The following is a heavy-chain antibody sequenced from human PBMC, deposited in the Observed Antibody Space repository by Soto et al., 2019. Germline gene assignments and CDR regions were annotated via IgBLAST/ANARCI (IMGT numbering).Heavy chain of an antibody. V-gene: IGHV4-30-2*01. CDR2: IYHSRST. CDR3: ARGMTTVTTFVY. Sequence: QLQLQESGSGLVKPSQTLSLTCAVSGGSISSGGYSCNWIRQPPGKGLEWIGYIYHSRSTYYNPSLKSRVTISVDRSKNQFSLKLSSVTAADTAVYYCARGMTTVTTFVYWGQGTLVTVSS. CDR1: GGSISSGGYS. D-gene: IGHD4-17*01. J-gene: IGHJ4*02.